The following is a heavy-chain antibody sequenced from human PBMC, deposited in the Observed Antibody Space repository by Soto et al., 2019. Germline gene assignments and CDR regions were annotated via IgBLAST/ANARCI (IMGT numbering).Heavy chain of an antibody. CDR2: IYYSGST. D-gene: IGHD6-19*01. V-gene: IGHV4-59*08. J-gene: IGHJ3*02. CDR3: ARHRSGWYGAFDI. CDR1: GGSISSYY. Sequence: QVQLQESGPGLVKPSETLSLTCTVSGGSISSYYWSWIRQPPGKGLEWIGYIYYSGSTNYNPSLKRRVTRSVDTSKNQFSLKLSSVTAADTAVYYCARHRSGWYGAFDIWGQGTMVTVSS.